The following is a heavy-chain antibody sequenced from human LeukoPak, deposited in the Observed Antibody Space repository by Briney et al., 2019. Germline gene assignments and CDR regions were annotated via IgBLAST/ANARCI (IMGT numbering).Heavy chain of an antibody. CDR3: ARDGEALGYCSGGSCLPDY. CDR1: GFTFSTYA. D-gene: IGHD2-15*01. V-gene: IGHV3-21*01. J-gene: IGHJ4*02. CDR2: ISSGGSYI. Sequence: GGSLRLSCAAPGFTFSTYAMNWVRQAPGKGLEWVSSISSGGSYIYYADSVKGRFTISRDNAKNSLYLLMNSLRAEDTAVYYCARDGEALGYCSGGSCLPDYWGQGTLVTVSS.